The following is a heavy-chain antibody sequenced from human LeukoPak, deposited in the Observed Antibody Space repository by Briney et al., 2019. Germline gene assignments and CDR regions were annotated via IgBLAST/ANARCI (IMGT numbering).Heavy chain of an antibody. CDR3: AKDIVVIPAAGDYFDY. Sequence: GGSLRLSCAASGFTFSSHALSWVRQAPGKGLEWVSSLSGSGYNTYYADSVKGRFTISRDNSKNTVYLQMNSLRAEDTAVYYCAKDIVVIPAAGDYFDYWGQGTLVTVSS. V-gene: IGHV3-23*01. CDR2: LSGSGYNT. J-gene: IGHJ4*02. CDR1: GFTFSSHA. D-gene: IGHD2-2*01.